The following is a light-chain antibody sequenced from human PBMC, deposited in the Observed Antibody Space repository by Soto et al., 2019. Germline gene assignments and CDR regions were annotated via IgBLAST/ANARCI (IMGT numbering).Light chain of an antibody. CDR1: QTISTW. CDR3: LQDYNFPWT. Sequence: DIQVTQSPPTLSASVGDRVTITCRASQTISTWMAWYQQKPGKAPKLLVYDASTLQSGVASRFSGSGSGTEFTLIISGLQPDDSATYYCLQDYNFPWTFGQGTKVDI. CDR2: DAS. J-gene: IGKJ1*01. V-gene: IGKV1-5*01.